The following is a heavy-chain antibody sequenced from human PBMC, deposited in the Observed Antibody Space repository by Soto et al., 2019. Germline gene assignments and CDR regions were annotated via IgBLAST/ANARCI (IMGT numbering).Heavy chain of an antibody. Sequence: SVKVSCEASGGTFSSYAMSWVRQAPGQGLEWMGGIIPIFGTANYAQKFQGRVTITADESTSTAYMELSSLRSEDTAVYYCARVPLWFGELIYYGMDVWGQGTTVTVSS. J-gene: IGHJ6*02. CDR2: IIPIFGTA. CDR3: ARVPLWFGELIYYGMDV. CDR1: GGTFSSYA. D-gene: IGHD3-10*01. V-gene: IGHV1-69*13.